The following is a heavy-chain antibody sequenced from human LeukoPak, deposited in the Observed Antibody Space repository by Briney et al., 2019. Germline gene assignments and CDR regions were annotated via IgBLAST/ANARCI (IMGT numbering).Heavy chain of an antibody. CDR3: ARGGSAWLLLGYFDY. V-gene: IGHV1-69*05. D-gene: IGHD3-22*01. Sequence: SVKVSCKASGGTFSSYAISWVRQAPGHGLEWMGGIIPIFGTANYAQKFQGRVTITTDGSTSTAYMELSSLRSEDTAVYYCARGGSAWLLLGYFDYWGQGTLVTVSS. J-gene: IGHJ4*02. CDR1: GGTFSSYA. CDR2: IIPIFGTA.